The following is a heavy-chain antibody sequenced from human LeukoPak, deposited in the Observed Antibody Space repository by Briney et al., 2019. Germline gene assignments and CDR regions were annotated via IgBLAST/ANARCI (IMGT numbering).Heavy chain of an antibody. CDR3: ARGQRRDYGDYDWFDP. CDR2: VSYDGSNK. J-gene: IGHJ5*02. Sequence: PGRSLRLSCAASGFTFSNYAIHWVRQAPGKGLEWVAVVSYDGSNKYYADSVKGRFTISRDNSKNTLSLRMNSLRAEDTAVYYCARGQRRDYGDYDWFDPWGQGTLVTVSS. V-gene: IGHV3-30*04. CDR1: GFTFSNYA. D-gene: IGHD4-17*01.